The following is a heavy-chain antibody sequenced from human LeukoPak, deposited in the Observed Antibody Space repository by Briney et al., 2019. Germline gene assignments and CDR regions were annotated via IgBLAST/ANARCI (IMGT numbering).Heavy chain of an antibody. V-gene: IGHV3-33*08. CDR2: IWYDGSNK. D-gene: IGHD3-10*01. Sequence: GGSLRLSCAASGFTFSNYAMHWVRQAPGKGLEWVAVIWYDGSNKYYADSVKGRFAISRDNSKNTLYLQMNSLRAEDTAVYYCAREALYGPFDYWGQGTLVTVSS. J-gene: IGHJ4*02. CDR3: AREALYGPFDY. CDR1: GFTFSNYA.